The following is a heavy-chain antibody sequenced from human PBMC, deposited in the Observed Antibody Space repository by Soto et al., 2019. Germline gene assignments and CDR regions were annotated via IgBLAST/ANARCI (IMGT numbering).Heavy chain of an antibody. Sequence: SETLSLTCTVSGDSISSNSHYWGWIRQPPGKGLESIANIYYDGNTYYNPSLKSRVAISVDASKSQFSLDLRSVTAADTAVYYCARLGDYYQAYDYWGHGALVTVSS. J-gene: IGHJ4*01. V-gene: IGHV4-39*01. D-gene: IGHD3-22*01. CDR1: GDSISSNSHY. CDR3: ARLGDYYQAYDY. CDR2: IYYDGNT.